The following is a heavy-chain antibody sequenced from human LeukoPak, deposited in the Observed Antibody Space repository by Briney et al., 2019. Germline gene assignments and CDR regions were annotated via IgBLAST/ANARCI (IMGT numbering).Heavy chain of an antibody. Sequence: SETLSLTCTVSGGSISSSSYYWGWIRQPPGKGLEWIGSIYYSGSTYYNPSLKSRVTISVDTSKNQFSPKLSSVTAADTAVYYCARDSPKTYYEQNWGQGTLVTVSS. CDR2: IYYSGST. V-gene: IGHV4-39*07. CDR1: GGSISSSSYY. D-gene: IGHD3-22*01. CDR3: ARDSPKTYYEQN. J-gene: IGHJ4*02.